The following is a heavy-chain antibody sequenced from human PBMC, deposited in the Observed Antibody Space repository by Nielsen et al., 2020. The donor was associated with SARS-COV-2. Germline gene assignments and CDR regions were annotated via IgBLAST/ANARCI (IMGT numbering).Heavy chain of an antibody. CDR3: ARLWFGEFNHAFDI. J-gene: IGHJ3*02. Sequence: GGSLRLSCAASGFTFDDYGMSWVRQAPGKGLEWVSGINWNGGSTGYADSVKGRFTISRDNAKNSLYLQMNSLRAEDTALYHCARLWFGEFNHAFDIWGQGTMVTVSS. V-gene: IGHV3-20*01. CDR2: INWNGGST. D-gene: IGHD3-10*01. CDR1: GFTFDDYG.